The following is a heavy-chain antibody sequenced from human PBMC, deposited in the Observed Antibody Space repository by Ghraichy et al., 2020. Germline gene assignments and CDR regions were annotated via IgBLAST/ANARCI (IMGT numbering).Heavy chain of an antibody. D-gene: IGHD5-18*01. CDR3: ARGVKHSYGYYNYYYYYGMDV. J-gene: IGHJ6*02. CDR2: IFSNDEK. Sequence: SGPTLVKPTETLTLTCTVSGFSLSNARMGVSWIRRPPGKALEWLAHIFSNDEKSYSTSLKSRLTISKDTSKSQVVLTMTNMDPVDTATYYCARGVKHSYGYYNYYYYYGMDVWGQGTTVTVSS. CDR1: GFSLSNARMG. V-gene: IGHV2-26*01.